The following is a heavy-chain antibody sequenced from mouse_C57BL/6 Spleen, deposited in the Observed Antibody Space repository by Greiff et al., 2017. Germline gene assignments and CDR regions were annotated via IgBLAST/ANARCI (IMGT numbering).Heavy chain of an antibody. J-gene: IGHJ4*01. Sequence: VKLVESGPGLVAPSQCLSISCTASGFSLTSYGVSWVRQPPGQGLEWLGVIWGDGSTNYHSAPISRLSISKDDSKCEVYLQQNSLQTDNTATYYCAKDDDYDLYYYAMDYWGQGTSVTVSS. D-gene: IGHD2-4*01. CDR3: AKDDDYDLYYYAMDY. CDR1: GFSLTSYG. V-gene: IGHV2-3*01. CDR2: IWGDGST.